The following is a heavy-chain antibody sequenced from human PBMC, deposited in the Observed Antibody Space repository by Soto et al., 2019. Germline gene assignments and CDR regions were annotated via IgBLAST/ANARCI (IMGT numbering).Heavy chain of an antibody. CDR2: ISGSGGST. V-gene: IGHV3-23*01. CDR3: AKSQDDYIWGSYRHFDY. Sequence: GGSLRLSCAASGFTFSSYAMSWVRQAPGKGLEWVSAISGSGGSTYYADSVKGRFTISRDNSKNTLYLQMNSLRAEDTAVYYCAKSQDDYIWGSYRHFDYWGQGTLVTVSS. CDR1: GFTFSSYA. D-gene: IGHD3-16*02. J-gene: IGHJ4*02.